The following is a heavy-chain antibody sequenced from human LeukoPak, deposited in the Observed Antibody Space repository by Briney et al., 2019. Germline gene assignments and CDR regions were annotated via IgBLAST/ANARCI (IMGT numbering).Heavy chain of an antibody. Sequence: PGGSLRLSCAASGFTVSSNYMSWVRQAPGKGLEWVSVIYSGGSTYYADSVKGRFTISRDNSKNTLCLQMNSLRAEDTAVYYCARVTIPDAIDYWGQGTLVTVSS. V-gene: IGHV3-66*01. D-gene: IGHD2-2*01. CDR1: GFTVSSNY. CDR2: IYSGGST. CDR3: ARVTIPDAIDY. J-gene: IGHJ4*02.